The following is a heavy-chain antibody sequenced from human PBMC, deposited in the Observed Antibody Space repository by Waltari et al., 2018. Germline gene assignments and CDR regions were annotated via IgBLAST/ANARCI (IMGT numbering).Heavy chain of an antibody. CDR1: NGSIISRTYY. CDR2: IYYGVNP. Sequence: RLQLQESGPGLVRPSETLSLTCTVSNGSIISRTYYWGWSRQPPGKGLAWIGSIYYGVNPYVKGDLRGRVRMSEDTSRNQFSLQLTSVTAADSAVYYCAGFRFLGPVGHWGQGALISVSS. V-gene: IGHV4-39*06. J-gene: IGHJ4*02. D-gene: IGHD3-3*01. CDR3: AGFRFLGPVGH.